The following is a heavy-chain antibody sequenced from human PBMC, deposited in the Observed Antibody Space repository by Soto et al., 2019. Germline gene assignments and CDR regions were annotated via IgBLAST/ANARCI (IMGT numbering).Heavy chain of an antibody. CDR1: GGTFSSCA. CDR2: IIPIFGTA. J-gene: IGHJ4*02. Sequence: SVKVSCKASGGTFSSCAISWVRQAPGQGLEWMGGIIPIFGTANYAQKFQGRVTITADESTSTAYMELSSLRSEDTAVYYCARDRRGRFLISEFDYWGQGALVTVSS. D-gene: IGHD3-3*01. CDR3: ARDRRGRFLISEFDY. V-gene: IGHV1-69*13.